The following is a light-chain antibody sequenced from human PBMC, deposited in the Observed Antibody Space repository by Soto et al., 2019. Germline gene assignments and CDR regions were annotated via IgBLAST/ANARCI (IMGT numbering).Light chain of an antibody. Sequence: DIQMTQSPSSLSASVGDRVTITCRASQTISSYLNWYQQKPGKAPDLLIYAASSLQSGAPSRFSGSGSGTDFTLTISSLQPEDLAIYYCQQTYSTPRTFGQGTKVEIK. V-gene: IGKV1-39*01. CDR3: QQTYSTPRT. CDR1: QTISSY. CDR2: AAS. J-gene: IGKJ1*01.